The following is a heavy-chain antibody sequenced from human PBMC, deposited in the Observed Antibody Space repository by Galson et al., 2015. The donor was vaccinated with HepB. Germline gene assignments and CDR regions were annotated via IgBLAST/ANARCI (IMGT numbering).Heavy chain of an antibody. V-gene: IGHV1-3*01. Sequence: SVKVSCKASGYTFTTYVLHWVRQAPGQRLEWMGWINPANGITIQSQKFQGRATITRDTSASTAYMELSSLRSEDTAVYYCARGSEYSDYWGQGTLVTVSS. CDR2: INPANGIT. CDR1: GYTFTTYV. J-gene: IGHJ4*02. D-gene: IGHD6-19*01. CDR3: ARGSEYSDY.